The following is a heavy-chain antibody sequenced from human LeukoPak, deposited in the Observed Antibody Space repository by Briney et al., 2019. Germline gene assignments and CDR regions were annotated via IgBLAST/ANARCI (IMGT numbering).Heavy chain of an antibody. CDR2: IYYSGST. CDR3: ARLSSRLNYYDSSGYYYFDY. CDR1: GGSISSSSYY. V-gene: IGHV4-39*01. J-gene: IGHJ4*02. Sequence: SETLSLTCTVAGGSISSSSYYWGWIRQPPGKGLEWMGSIYYSGSTYYNPSLKSRVTISVDTSKNQFSLKLSSVTAADTAVYYCARLSSRLNYYDSSGYYYFDYWGQGTLVAVSS. D-gene: IGHD3-22*01.